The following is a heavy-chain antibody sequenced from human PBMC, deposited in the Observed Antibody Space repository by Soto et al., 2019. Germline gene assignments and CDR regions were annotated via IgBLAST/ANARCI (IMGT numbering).Heavy chain of an antibody. CDR3: ARGRRVHDYGAVLDLTYYSYDVMDV. J-gene: IGHJ6*02. D-gene: IGHD4-17*01. CDR2: INPNSGGT. CDR1: GYTFTGYY. V-gene: IGHV1-2*04. Sequence: ASVKVSCKASGYTFTGYYMHWVRQAPGQGLEWMGWINPNSGGTNYAQKFQGWVTMTRDTSISTAYMELSRLRSDDTAVYYCARGRRVHDYGAVLDLTYYSYDVMDVCGRGTTVTVS.